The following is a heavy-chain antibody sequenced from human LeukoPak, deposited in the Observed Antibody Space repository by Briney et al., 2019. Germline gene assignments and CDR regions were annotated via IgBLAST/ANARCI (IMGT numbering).Heavy chain of an antibody. CDR1: GGSISGYY. J-gene: IGHJ3*02. V-gene: IGHV4-59*01. CDR2: IYSSGTT. Sequence: SETLSLTCTVSGGSISGYYWSWIRQPPGKGLEWIGYIYSSGTTSYNPSLKSQITISLDTSKNQFSLKLSSVTAADTAVYYCARDANYHDSDAYCDALDIWGQGTLVTVSS. CDR3: ARDANYHDSDAYCDALDI. D-gene: IGHD3-16*01.